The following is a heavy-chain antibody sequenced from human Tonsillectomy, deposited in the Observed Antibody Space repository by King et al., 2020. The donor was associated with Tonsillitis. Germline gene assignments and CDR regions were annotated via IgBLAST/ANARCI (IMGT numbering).Heavy chain of an antibody. CDR2: ISWNSGSI. J-gene: IGHJ4*02. D-gene: IGHD5-24*01. CDR1: GFTFDDYA. CDR3: DNDRAASIVWGFGY. V-gene: IGHV3-9*01. Sequence: VQLVESGGGLVQPGRSLRLSCAASGFTFDDYAMHWVRQAPGKGLEWVSGISWNSGSIGYVDSVKGRLTISRDNAKTSLYRQMNSLRAEDTALYYCDNDRAASIVWGFGYWGQGTLVTVSS.